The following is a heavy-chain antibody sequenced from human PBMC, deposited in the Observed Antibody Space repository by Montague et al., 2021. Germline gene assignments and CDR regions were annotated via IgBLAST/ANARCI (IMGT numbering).Heavy chain of an antibody. CDR3: ARVFSGWYVGWFDP. CDR2: IYYSGNS. Sequence: SETLSLTCTVSGASITSNIYYWGWIRQSPGKGLEWIGSIYYSGNSFYQPSLKSRITMAADTSKNQFSLKLSSVTAADTAIYYCARVFSGWYVGWFDPWGQGTLVTVSS. V-gene: IGHV4-39*07. J-gene: IGHJ5*02. CDR1: GASITSNIYY. D-gene: IGHD6-13*01.